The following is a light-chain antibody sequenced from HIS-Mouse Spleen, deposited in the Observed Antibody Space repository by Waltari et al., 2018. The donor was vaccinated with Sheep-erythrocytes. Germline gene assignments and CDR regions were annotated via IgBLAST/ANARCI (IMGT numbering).Light chain of an antibody. CDR3: QAWDSSTAV. CDR1: NLGDKY. Sequence: SYELTQPPSVSVSPGQTASITCSGDNLGDKYACWYQQEPGQSPVLVIYQDSKRPSGITGRFSGSNSGNTATLTISGTQAMDEADYYCQAWDSSTAVFGGGTKLTVL. CDR2: QDS. J-gene: IGLJ2*01. V-gene: IGLV3-1*01.